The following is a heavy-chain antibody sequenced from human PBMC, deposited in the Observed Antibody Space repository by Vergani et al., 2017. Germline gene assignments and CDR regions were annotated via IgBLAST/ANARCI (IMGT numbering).Heavy chain of an antibody. J-gene: IGHJ6*03. D-gene: IGHD3-3*01. V-gene: IGHV4-34*01. CDR1: GGSFSGYY. Sequence: QVQLQQWGAGLLKPSETLSLTCAVYGGSFSGYYWSWIRQPPGKGLEWIGEINHSGSTNYNPSLKSRVTISVDTSKNQFSLKLSSVTAADTAVYYCARRPEAFLSGYYRGQGYYYYYYMDVWGKGTTVTVSS. CDR3: ARRPEAFLSGYYRGQGYYYYYYMDV. CDR2: INHSGST.